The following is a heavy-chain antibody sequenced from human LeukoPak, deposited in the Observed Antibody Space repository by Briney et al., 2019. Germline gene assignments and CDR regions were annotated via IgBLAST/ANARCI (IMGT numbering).Heavy chain of an antibody. V-gene: IGHV5-51*07. CDR1: GYSFTSYL. CDR3: AIWFGERYFDY. CDR2: IYPGDSDT. Sequence: GESLKISGKGSGYSFTSYLNGWVHQLSGKGLGWMGIIYPGDSDTRYSPSFQGQVTISADKSITPAYLQWSSLQASATACSYCAIWFGERYFDYWGQGTLVTVSS. D-gene: IGHD3-10*01. J-gene: IGHJ4*02.